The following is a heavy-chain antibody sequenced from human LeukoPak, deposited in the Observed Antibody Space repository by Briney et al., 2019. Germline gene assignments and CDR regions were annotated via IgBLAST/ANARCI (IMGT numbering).Heavy chain of an antibody. D-gene: IGHD1-14*01. J-gene: IGHJ1*01. V-gene: IGHV3-15*01. Sequence: GGSLRLSCAASGFTFSNAWMGWVRQAPGKGLEWVGRIKSKTDGGTTDYAAPVKGRFTISRDDSKNTLYLQMNSLETEDTAVYYCTTIARRALYFQHWGQGTLVTVSS. CDR1: GFTFSNAW. CDR2: IKSKTDGGTT. CDR3: TTIARRALYFQH.